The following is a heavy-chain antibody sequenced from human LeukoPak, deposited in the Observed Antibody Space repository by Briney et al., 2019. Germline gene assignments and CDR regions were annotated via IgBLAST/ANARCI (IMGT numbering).Heavy chain of an antibody. V-gene: IGHV1-18*01. D-gene: IGHD3-3*01. CDR1: GYTLTSYA. CDR2: ISAYNGNT. CDR3: ARVIRGDFWSGGTPNYYYYMDV. Sequence: PGASVKVSCKASGYTLTSYAISWVRQAPGQGLEWMGWISAYNGNTNYAQKLQGRVTMTTDTSTSTAYMELRSLRSDDTAVYYCARVIRGDFWSGGTPNYYYYMDVWGKGTTVTVSS. J-gene: IGHJ6*03.